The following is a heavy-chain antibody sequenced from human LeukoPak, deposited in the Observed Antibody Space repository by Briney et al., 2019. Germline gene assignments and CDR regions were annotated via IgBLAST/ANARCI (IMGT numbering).Heavy chain of an antibody. CDR1: GGSISSYY. CDR2: IYYSGST. CDR3: ARHSSWPYYFDY. V-gene: IGHV4-59*08. D-gene: IGHD6-13*01. Sequence: PSETLSLTCTVSGGSISSYYWSWIRQPPGKGLEWIGYIYYSGSTNYNPSLKSRVTISVDTSKNQFSLKLNSVIAADTAVYYCARHSSWPYYFDYWGQGTLVTVSS. J-gene: IGHJ4*02.